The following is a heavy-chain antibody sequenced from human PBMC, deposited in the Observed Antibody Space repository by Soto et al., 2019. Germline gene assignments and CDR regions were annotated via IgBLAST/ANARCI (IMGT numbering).Heavy chain of an antibody. Sequence: PSETLSLTCVVSSYSISSGFFWAWIRQPPGKGLEWVGSIYHTGDTHYNPSLRSQVSMSVDTSKNHFSLRLTYLAAADTAVYFCARDTNSLDLWGQGILVTVSS. CDR1: SYSISSGFF. V-gene: IGHV4-38-2*02. D-gene: IGHD2-8*01. CDR3: ARDTNSLDL. J-gene: IGHJ5*02. CDR2: IYHTGDT.